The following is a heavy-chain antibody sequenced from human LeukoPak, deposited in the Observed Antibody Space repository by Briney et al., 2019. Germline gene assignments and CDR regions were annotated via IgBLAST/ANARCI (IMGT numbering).Heavy chain of an antibody. D-gene: IGHD3-22*01. J-gene: IGHJ4*02. CDR3: ARDLYYDSSGYYYY. CDR2: ISSSGSTI. Sequence: GGSLRLSCAASGFTFSDYYMSWIRQAPGKGLEWVSYISSSGSTIYYADSVKGRFTISRDNAKNSLFLQMNSLRAEDTAVYHCARDLYYDSSGYYYYWGQGTLVTVSS. V-gene: IGHV3-11*01. CDR1: GFTFSDYY.